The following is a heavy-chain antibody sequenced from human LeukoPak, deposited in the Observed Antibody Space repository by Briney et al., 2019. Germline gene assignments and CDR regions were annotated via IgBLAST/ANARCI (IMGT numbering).Heavy chain of an antibody. V-gene: IGHV3-53*01. D-gene: IGHD6-19*01. Sequence: GGSLRLSCAASGFTVSSNYMSWVRQAPGKGLEWVSVIYSGGSTYYADSVKGRFTISRDNSKNTLYLQMNSLRAEDTAVYYCASPGIAVAGFAYWGQGTLVTVSS. CDR1: GFTVSSNY. J-gene: IGHJ4*02. CDR3: ASPGIAVAGFAY. CDR2: IYSGGST.